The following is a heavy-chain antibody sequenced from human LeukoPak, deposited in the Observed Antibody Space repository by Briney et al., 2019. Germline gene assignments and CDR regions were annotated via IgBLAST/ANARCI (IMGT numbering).Heavy chain of an antibody. Sequence: ASVKVSCKASGYTFTTHFIHWVRQAPGQGLEWMGWISTYKNNTNYAQKLQGRVTMTTDTSTSTAYMELRSLRSDDTAVYYCARDPGSYRSDYWGQGTLVTVSS. CDR2: ISTYKNNT. J-gene: IGHJ4*02. CDR3: ARDPGSYRSDY. V-gene: IGHV1-18*04. CDR1: GYTFTTHF. D-gene: IGHD3-16*02.